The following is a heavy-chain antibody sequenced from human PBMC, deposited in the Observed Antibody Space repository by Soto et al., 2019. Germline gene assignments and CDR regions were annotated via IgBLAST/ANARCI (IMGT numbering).Heavy chain of an antibody. CDR1: GFTFSNHA. CDR2: IDGGGTKT. CDR3: TKEHSNYPDNWFDP. Sequence: GGSLRLSCAASGFTFSNHAMSWVRQAPGKGLEWVSAIDGGGTKTYYADSVKGRFTISRDNSMNTLYLQMDGLRAEDTAIYYCTKEHSNYPDNWFDPWGQGTRVTVSS. D-gene: IGHD4-4*01. V-gene: IGHV3-23*01. J-gene: IGHJ5*02.